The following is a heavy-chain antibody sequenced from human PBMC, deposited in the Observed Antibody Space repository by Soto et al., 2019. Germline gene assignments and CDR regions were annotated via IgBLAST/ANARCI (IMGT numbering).Heavy chain of an antibody. D-gene: IGHD4-4*01. V-gene: IGHV3-7*01. CDR1: GFTFSSYW. Sequence: EVQLVESGGGLVQPGGSLRLSFAASGFTFSSYWMSWVRQAPGKGLEWVANIKQDGSEKYYVDYGKGRFTISRDNDKNTLYLQMNSLRAEDTAVYYCARMHHHPFVTSRTWFDPWGQGTLVTVSS. J-gene: IGHJ5*02. CDR3: ARMHHHPFVTSRTWFDP. CDR2: IKQDGSEK.